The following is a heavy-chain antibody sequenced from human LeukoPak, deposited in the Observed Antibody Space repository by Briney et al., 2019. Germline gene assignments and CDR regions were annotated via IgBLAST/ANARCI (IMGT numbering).Heavy chain of an antibody. Sequence: GASVKVSCKASGYTFTGYYMHWVRQAPGQGLEWMGRLNPNRGGTKYAQKFQGRVTMNRDTSISTAYMELSRLSSDDTAVYYCARDYCSGGSCYSYYFDYWGQGTLVTVSS. V-gene: IGHV1-2*06. CDR2: LNPNRGGT. J-gene: IGHJ4*02. D-gene: IGHD2-15*01. CDR1: GYTFTGYY. CDR3: ARDYCSGGSCYSYYFDY.